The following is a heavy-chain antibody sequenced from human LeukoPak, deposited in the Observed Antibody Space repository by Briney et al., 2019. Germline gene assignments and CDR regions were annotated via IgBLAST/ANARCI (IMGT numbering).Heavy chain of an antibody. J-gene: IGHJ4*02. D-gene: IGHD1-26*01. V-gene: IGHV4-39*01. CDR2: IYYSETT. Sequence: KASETQSLTCTVSGGSISTSIYYWGWIRQPPGKGLEWIGSIYYSETTYFNRSLKSRVTISVDTSKNQISLKQSSVTAADTAIYYCARTYSGAYSDPLGGQGTLVTVSS. CDR1: GGSISTSIYY. CDR3: ARTYSGAYSDPL.